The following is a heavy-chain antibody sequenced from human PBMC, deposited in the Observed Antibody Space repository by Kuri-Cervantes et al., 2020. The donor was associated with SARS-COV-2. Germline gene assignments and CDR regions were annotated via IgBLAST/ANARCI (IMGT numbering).Heavy chain of an antibody. D-gene: IGHD2-2*02. Sequence: SLTLSLTCAVYGGSFSGYYWSWIRQPPGKGLEWIGEINHSGSTNYNPSLKTRVTISVNTSKNQFSLKLSSVTAADTAVYYCARVGAGVCSSASCYSRAFDYWGQGTLVTVSS. CDR3: ARVGAGVCSSASCYSRAFDY. V-gene: IGHV4-34*01. CDR1: GGSFSGYY. CDR2: INHSGST. J-gene: IGHJ4*02.